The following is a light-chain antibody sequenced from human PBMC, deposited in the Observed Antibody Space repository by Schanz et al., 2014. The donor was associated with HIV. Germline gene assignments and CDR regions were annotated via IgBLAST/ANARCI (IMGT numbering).Light chain of an antibody. Sequence: IQMTQSPSTLSAFVGDRVTITCRASQSIGNSLAWYQLKPGRAPKLLIYSASSLESGVPLKFSGTGSGTEFTLTISSLQPEDFATYYCQQYKSSPRTFGQGTKVEIK. CDR1: QSIGNS. J-gene: IGKJ1*01. V-gene: IGKV1-5*03. CDR2: SAS. CDR3: QQYKSSPRT.